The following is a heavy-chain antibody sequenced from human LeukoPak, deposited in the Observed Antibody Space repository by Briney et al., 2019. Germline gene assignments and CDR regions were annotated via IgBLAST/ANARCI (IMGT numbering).Heavy chain of an antibody. V-gene: IGHV4-34*01. CDR1: GGSLNGHY. D-gene: IGHD3-3*01. Sequence: SETLSLTCAVYGGSLNGHYWSWIRQPPGKGLEWIGEGSESGGTKFNPSLKRRVTISADTSKNQFSLKLNSVTAADTAVYYCAKNGQSGFSFDPWGQGTLVTVSS. CDR3: AKNGQSGFSFDP. J-gene: IGHJ5*02. CDR2: GSESGGT.